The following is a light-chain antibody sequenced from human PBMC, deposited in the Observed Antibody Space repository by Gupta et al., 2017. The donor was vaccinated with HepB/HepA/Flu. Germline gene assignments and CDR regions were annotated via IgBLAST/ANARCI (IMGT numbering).Light chain of an antibody. CDR2: GNN. V-gene: IGLV1-44*01. J-gene: IGLJ2*01. Sequence: QSVLTQPPSASGTPGQRITIPCSGTSSNIGSNSVNWYQQLPGTAPKLLIFGNNRRPSGVPDRYSGSKSGTSASLAISGLQSEDEADYYCATWDDSLKGGVFGGGTKLTVL. CDR1: SSNIGSNS. CDR3: ATWDDSLKGGV.